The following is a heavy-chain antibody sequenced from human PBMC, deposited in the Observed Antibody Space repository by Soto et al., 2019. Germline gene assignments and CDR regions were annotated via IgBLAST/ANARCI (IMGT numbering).Heavy chain of an antibody. CDR2: IYSGGST. V-gene: IGHV3-53*01. CDR3: ARAAEDIAAAGTPLYYFDY. J-gene: IGHJ4*02. D-gene: IGHD6-13*01. Sequence: GGSPRLSCAASGFTVSSNYMSWVRQAPGKGLEWVSVIYSGGSTYYADSVKGRFTISRDNSKNTLYLQMNSLRAEDTAVYYCARAAEDIAAAGTPLYYFDYWGQGTLVTVSS. CDR1: GFTVSSNY.